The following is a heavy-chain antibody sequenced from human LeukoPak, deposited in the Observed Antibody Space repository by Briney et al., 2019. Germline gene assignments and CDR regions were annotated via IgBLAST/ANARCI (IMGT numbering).Heavy chain of an antibody. CDR1: GYTLTELS. J-gene: IGHJ6*03. CDR3: ATWGYHYYYYMDV. CDR2: FDPEDGET. V-gene: IGHV1-24*01. Sequence: ASVKVSCKVSGYTLTELSMHWVRQAPGKGLEWMGGFDPEDGETICAQKFQGRVTMTEDTSTDTAYMELSSLRSEDTAVYYCATWGYHYYYYMDVWGKGTTVTVSS. D-gene: IGHD3-16*01.